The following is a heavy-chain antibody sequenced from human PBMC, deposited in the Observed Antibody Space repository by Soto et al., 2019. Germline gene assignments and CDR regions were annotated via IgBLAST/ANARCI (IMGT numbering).Heavy chain of an antibody. D-gene: IGHD4-17*01. V-gene: IGHV1-3*01. Sequence: XSVKVSFNASGYTFTSYAMHWVRQAPGQRLEWMGWINAGNGNTKYSQKFQGRVTITRDTSASTAYMELSSLRSEDTAVYYCARWTTVTAFDIWGQGTMVTVS. J-gene: IGHJ3*02. CDR1: GYTFTSYA. CDR2: INAGNGNT. CDR3: ARWTTVTAFDI.